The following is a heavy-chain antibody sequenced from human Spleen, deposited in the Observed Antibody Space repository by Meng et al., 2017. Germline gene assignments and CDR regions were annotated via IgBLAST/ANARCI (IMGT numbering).Heavy chain of an antibody. CDR1: GFTFSSYA. J-gene: IGHJ4*02. Sequence: GSLRLSCAASGFTFSSYAMTWVRQAPGKGLEWIGSIYHSGSTFYNPSLKSRLTISIDTSKNQFSLKLSSVTAADTAVYYCARGTHIGSYYSPFDYWGQGTLVTVSS. V-gene: IGHV4-38-2*01. CDR2: IYHSGST. D-gene: IGHD1-26*01. CDR3: ARGTHIGSYYSPFDY.